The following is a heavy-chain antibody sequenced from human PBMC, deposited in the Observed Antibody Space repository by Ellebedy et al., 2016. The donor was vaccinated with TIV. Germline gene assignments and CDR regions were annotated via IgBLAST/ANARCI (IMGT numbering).Heavy chain of an antibody. J-gene: IGHJ6*02. Sequence: PGGSLRLSCTASGFTFGDYAMSWFRQAPGKGLVWVSRINSDGSSTSYADSVKGRFTISRDNAKNTLYLQMNSLRAEDTAVYYCARGGSYRGMDVWGQGTTVTVSS. V-gene: IGHV3-74*01. CDR3: ARGGSYRGMDV. D-gene: IGHD1-26*01. CDR1: GFTFGDYA. CDR2: INSDGSST.